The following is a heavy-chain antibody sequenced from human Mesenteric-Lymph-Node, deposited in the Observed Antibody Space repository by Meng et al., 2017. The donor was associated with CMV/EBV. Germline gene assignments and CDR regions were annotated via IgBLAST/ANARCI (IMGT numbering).Heavy chain of an antibody. CDR2: ISSDASNK. CDR1: GFTFSSYW. Sequence: GGSLRLSCAASGFTFSSYWMHWVRQAPGKGLQWVAVISSDASNKYYADSVKGRFTISRDNSKNTLYLQMNSLRAEDTAVYYCARKAFLWGGAFDIWGQGTVVTVSS. D-gene: IGHD3-16*01. V-gene: IGHV3-30-3*01. CDR3: ARKAFLWGGAFDI. J-gene: IGHJ3*02.